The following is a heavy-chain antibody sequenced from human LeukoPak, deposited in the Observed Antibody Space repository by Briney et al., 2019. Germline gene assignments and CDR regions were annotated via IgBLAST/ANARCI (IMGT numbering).Heavy chain of an antibody. CDR1: GGSISSSSYY. Sequence: PSETLSLTCSVSGGSISSSSYYWGWIRQPPGKGLEWIGSIYYSGSTYYNPSLKSRVTISVDTSKNQFSLKLSSVTAADTAVYYCARGQTLKRITMIVVVRPFDYWGQGTLVTVSS. V-gene: IGHV4-39*07. CDR3: ARGQTLKRITMIVVVRPFDY. CDR2: IYYSGST. J-gene: IGHJ4*02. D-gene: IGHD3-22*01.